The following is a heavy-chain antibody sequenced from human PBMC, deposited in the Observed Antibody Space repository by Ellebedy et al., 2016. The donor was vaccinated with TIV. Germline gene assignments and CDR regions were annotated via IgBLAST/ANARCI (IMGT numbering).Heavy chain of an antibody. V-gene: IGHV3-21*04. Sequence: GESLKISXAASGFTFSSYSMNWVRQAPGRGLEWVSSISSSSSYIYYADSVKGRFTISRDNAKNSLYLQMNSLRAEDTALYYCAKGLYDFWSGVDYWGQGTLVTVSS. J-gene: IGHJ4*02. D-gene: IGHD3-3*01. CDR1: GFTFSSYS. CDR2: ISSSSSYI. CDR3: AKGLYDFWSGVDY.